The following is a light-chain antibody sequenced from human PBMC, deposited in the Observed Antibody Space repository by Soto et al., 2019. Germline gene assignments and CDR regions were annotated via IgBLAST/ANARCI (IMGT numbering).Light chain of an antibody. J-gene: IGKJ1*01. CDR2: KAS. CDR1: QTISSW. V-gene: IGKV1-5*03. CDR3: QQYETFSGT. Sequence: DIQMTQSPSTLSGSVGDRGTITCRASQTISSWLAWYQQKPGKAPKLLIYKASTLKSGVPSRFSGSGSGTDFTLTISCLQSEDFATYYCQQYETFSGTFGPGTKVDIK.